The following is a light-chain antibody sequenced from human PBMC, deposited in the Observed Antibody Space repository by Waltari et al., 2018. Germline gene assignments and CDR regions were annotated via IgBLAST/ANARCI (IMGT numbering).Light chain of an antibody. Sequence: QSALTQPASVSGSPGQSITISCTGTSSDVGGSNYVSWYQQHPGKAPKLMIYDVSNRPSGVSIRFSGSKSGNTASLTISGLQAEDEADYYCNSYSSSSTYVFGSGTKVTVL. CDR2: DVS. CDR3: NSYSSSSTYV. CDR1: SSDVGGSNY. J-gene: IGLJ1*01. V-gene: IGLV2-14*03.